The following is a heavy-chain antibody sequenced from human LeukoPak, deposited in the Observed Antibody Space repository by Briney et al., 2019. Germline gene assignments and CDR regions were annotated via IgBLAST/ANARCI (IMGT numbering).Heavy chain of an antibody. Sequence: GGSLRLSCEASGVTFTYYAMTWVRQAPGKGLEWVSGISGPGHRAYYADSVKGRFTISRDNSKNTLFLQMNSLRAEDTAVYYCAKDREGLSSGYDLEYFDYWGQGTLVTVSS. CDR3: AKDREGLSSGYDLEYFDY. CDR2: ISGPGHRA. V-gene: IGHV3-23*01. CDR1: GVTFTYYA. J-gene: IGHJ4*02. D-gene: IGHD5-12*01.